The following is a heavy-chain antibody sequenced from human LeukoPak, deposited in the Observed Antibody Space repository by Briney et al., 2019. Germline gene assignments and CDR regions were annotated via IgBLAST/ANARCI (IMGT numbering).Heavy chain of an antibody. J-gene: IGHJ4*02. V-gene: IGHV1-3*01. CDR1: GYTFTSYA. CDR2: INAGNGNT. D-gene: IGHD6-19*01. CDR3: ASQLRRYSSGWNGDEDSFDY. Sequence: VASVTVSCTASGYTFTSYAMHWVRQAPGRRLEWMGWINAGNGNTKYSQKFQGRVTITRDTSASTAYMELSSLRSEDTAVYYCASQLRRYSSGWNGDEDSFDYWGQGTLVTVSS.